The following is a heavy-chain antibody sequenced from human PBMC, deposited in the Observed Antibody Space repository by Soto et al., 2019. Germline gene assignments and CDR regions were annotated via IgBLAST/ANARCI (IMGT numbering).Heavy chain of an antibody. CDR1: GGTFSSYA. Sequence: QVQLVQSGAEVKKPGASVKVSCKASGGTFSSYAISWVRQAPGQGLEWMGGLIPIFGTANYAQKFQGRVTITADESTSTAYMGLSSMRSEDTAVYYCAPVDTAMDINWFDPWGQGTLVTVSS. CDR3: APVDTAMDINWFDP. D-gene: IGHD5-18*01. CDR2: LIPIFGTA. J-gene: IGHJ5*02. V-gene: IGHV1-69*01.